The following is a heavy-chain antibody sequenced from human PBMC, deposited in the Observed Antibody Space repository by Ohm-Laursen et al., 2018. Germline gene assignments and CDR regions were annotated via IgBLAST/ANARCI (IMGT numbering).Heavy chain of an antibody. D-gene: IGHD6-19*01. CDR1: GFTFSSYA. J-gene: IGHJ4*02. Sequence: SLRLSCAASGFTFSSYAMSWVRQAPGKGLEWVSLISWDGVNTYYADSVKGRFTISRDNRKNSLYLQMNSLRTEDTALYYCAKDRYSHDTGWYGPGDYWGQGSLVTVSS. CDR2: ISWDGVNT. V-gene: IGHV3-43*01. CDR3: AKDRYSHDTGWYGPGDY.